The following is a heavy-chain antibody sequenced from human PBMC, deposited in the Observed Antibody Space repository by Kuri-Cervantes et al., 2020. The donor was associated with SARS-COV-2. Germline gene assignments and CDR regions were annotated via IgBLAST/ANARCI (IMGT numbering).Heavy chain of an antibody. J-gene: IGHJ4*02. CDR3: AKDITYYYGSGSYPDY. Sequence: ETLSLTCAASGFIVSSNYMSWVRQAPGKGLEWVSVIYSGGSTYYADSVKGRFTISRDSSKNTVYLLINSLRAEDTAVYYCAKDITYYYGSGSYPDYWGQGTLVTVSS. CDR1: GFIVSSNY. D-gene: IGHD3-10*01. V-gene: IGHV3-66*01. CDR2: IYSGGST.